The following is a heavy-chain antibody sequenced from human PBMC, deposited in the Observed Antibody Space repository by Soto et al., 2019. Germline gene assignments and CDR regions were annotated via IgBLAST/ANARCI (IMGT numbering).Heavy chain of an antibody. J-gene: IGHJ4*02. Sequence: GGSLRLSCAASGFTFSGSAMHWVRQASGKGLEWVGRIRSKANSYGTAYAASVKGRFTISRDDSKNTAYLQMNSLKTEDTAVYYCTRPHLGDYYDSSGPSFDYWGQGTLVTVSS. D-gene: IGHD3-22*01. CDR2: IRSKANSYGT. CDR1: GFTFSGSA. CDR3: TRPHLGDYYDSSGPSFDY. V-gene: IGHV3-73*01.